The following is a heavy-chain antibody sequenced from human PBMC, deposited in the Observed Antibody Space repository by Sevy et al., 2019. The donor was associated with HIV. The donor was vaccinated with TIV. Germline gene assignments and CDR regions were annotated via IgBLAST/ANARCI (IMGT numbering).Heavy chain of an antibody. CDR3: ARDLPGDSRMDV. J-gene: IGHJ6*02. V-gene: IGHV3-48*03. CDR1: GFTFSSYE. D-gene: IGHD3-22*01. Sequence: GGSLRLSCAASGFTFSSYEMNWVRQAPGKGLEWVSYISSSGSPIYYADSVKGRFTISRDNAKNSLYLQTNSLRAEDTGVYYCARDLPGDSRMDVWGQGTTVTVSS. CDR2: ISSSGSPI.